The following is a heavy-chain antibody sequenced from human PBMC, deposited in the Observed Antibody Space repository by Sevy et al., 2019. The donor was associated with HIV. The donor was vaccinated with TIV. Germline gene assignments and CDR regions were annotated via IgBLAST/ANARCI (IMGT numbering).Heavy chain of an antibody. CDR3: ARHPLGNWFDF. V-gene: IGHV4-39*01. CDR1: GGTISSSRHY. J-gene: IGHJ5*01. Sequence: SETLSLTCTVSGGTISSSRHYWARIRHSPGKRREWIGSRFYSGGAYYNPSLQSRVTMSVDTANNQFSLNGNSDTAAYNAVYYCARHPLGNWFDFWGQGILVTVSS. D-gene: IGHD3-16*01. CDR2: RFYSGGA.